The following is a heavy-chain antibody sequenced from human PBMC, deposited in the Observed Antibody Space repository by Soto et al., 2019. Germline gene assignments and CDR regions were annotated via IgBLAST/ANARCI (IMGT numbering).Heavy chain of an antibody. Sequence: GGSLRLSCAASGFTFSSYWMSWVRQAPGKGLEWVANIKQDGSEKYYVDSVKGRFTISRDNAKNSLYLQMNSLRAEDTAVYYCAREDGRHYDRSGYYSMTYYYSGMDVWGPGTTVTVSS. CDR3: AREDGRHYDRSGYYSMTYYYSGMDV. V-gene: IGHV3-7*01. CDR2: IKQDGSEK. D-gene: IGHD3-22*01. J-gene: IGHJ6*01. CDR1: GFTFSSYW.